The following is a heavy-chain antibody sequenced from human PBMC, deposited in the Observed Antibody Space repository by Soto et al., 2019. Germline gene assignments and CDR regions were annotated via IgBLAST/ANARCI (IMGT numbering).Heavy chain of an antibody. V-gene: IGHV4-59*01. CDR2: IYYSGST. J-gene: IGHJ4*02. CDR3: AKTHTYSSSSAFAY. CDR1: GGSLSSYY. D-gene: IGHD6-6*01. Sequence: SETLSLTCTVSGGSLSSYYWSWIRPPPGKGLEWIGYIYYSGSTNYNPSLKSRVTISVDTSKNQFSLKLSSVTAADTAVYYCAKTHTYSSSSAFAYWGQGTLVTVSS.